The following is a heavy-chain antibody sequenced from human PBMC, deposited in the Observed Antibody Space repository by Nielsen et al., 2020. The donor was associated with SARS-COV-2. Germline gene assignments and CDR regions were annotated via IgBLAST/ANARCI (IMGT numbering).Heavy chain of an antibody. D-gene: IGHD4-17*01. CDR1: GFTFSSYA. CDR2: ISGSGGST. V-gene: IGHV3-23*01. J-gene: IGHJ4*02. Sequence: GESLKISCAASGFTFSSYAMSWVRQAPGKGLEWVSAISGSGGSTYYADSVKGRFTISRDSSKNTLYLQMNSLRAEDTAVYYCAKLGDYSFFDYWGQGTLVTVSS. CDR3: AKLGDYSFFDY.